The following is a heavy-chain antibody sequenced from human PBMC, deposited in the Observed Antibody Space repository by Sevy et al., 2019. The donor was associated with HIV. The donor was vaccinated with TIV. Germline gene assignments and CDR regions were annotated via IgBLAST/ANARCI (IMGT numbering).Heavy chain of an antibody. J-gene: IGHJ6*02. D-gene: IGHD2-15*01. CDR1: RFTFSSYS. V-gene: IGHV3-21*01. CDR3: ARDGDCSGGSCYASVYYYYYGMDV. Sequence: GGSLRLSCATSRFTFSSYSMNWVRQAPGKGLEWVSSITSSSSYIYYADSVKGRFTISRDNAKNSLYLQMNSLRAEDTAVYYCARDGDCSGGSCYASVYYYYYGMDVWGQGTTVTVSS. CDR2: ITSSSSYI.